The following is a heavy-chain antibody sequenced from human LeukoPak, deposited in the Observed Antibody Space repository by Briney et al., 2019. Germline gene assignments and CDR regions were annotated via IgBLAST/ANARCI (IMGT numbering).Heavy chain of an antibody. D-gene: IGHD3-22*01. CDR1: GYTLTELS. J-gene: IGHJ4*02. CDR3: ATDPPYYYDSSGYFGY. CDR2: FDPEDGET. Sequence: ASVKVSCKVSGYTLTELSMHWVRQAPGKGLEWMGGFDPEDGETIYAQKFQGRVTMTEDTSTDTAYVELSSLRSEDTAVYYCATDPPYYYDSSGYFGYWGQGTLVTVSS. V-gene: IGHV1-24*01.